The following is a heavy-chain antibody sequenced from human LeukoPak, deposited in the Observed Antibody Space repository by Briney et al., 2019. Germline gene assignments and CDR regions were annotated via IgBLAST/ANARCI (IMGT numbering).Heavy chain of an antibody. CDR1: GFTFRSYV. J-gene: IGHJ4*02. CDR3: AKGEREWLLKQYYFDY. V-gene: IGHV3-23*01. D-gene: IGHD3-3*01. Sequence: PGGSLRLSCAASGFTFRSYVMSWVRQAPGKGLEWVSAISGNGGSTYYADSVKGRFTISRDNSKNTLYLQMNSLRAGDTAVYYCAKGEREWLLKQYYFDYWGQGTLVTVSS. CDR2: ISGNGGST.